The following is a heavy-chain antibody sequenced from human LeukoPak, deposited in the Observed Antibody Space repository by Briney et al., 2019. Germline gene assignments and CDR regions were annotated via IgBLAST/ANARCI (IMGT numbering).Heavy chain of an antibody. CDR2: ISAYNGNT. J-gene: IGHJ4*02. CDR1: GYTFTSYG. Sequence: APVKVSCKASGYTFTSYGISWVRQAPGQGLEWMGWISAYNGNTNYAQKLQGRVTMTTDTSTSTAYMELRSLRSDDTAVYYCARVHLTLSTFDYWGQGTLVTVSS. CDR3: ARVHLTLSTFDY. D-gene: IGHD1-1*01. V-gene: IGHV1-18*01.